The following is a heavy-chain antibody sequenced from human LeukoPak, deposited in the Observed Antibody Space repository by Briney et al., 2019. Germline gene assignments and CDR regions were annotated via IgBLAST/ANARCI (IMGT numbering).Heavy chain of an antibody. D-gene: IGHD3-22*01. V-gene: IGHV3-30*02. Sequence: GGSLRLSCAASGFTFSSYGMHWVRQAPGKGLEWVAFIRYGGSNKYYADSVKGRFTISRDNSKNTVHLQMNSLRAEDTAMYYCARRAGDYSHPYDYWGQGTLVTVSS. J-gene: IGHJ4*02. CDR1: GFTFSSYG. CDR2: IRYGGSNK. CDR3: ARRAGDYSHPYDY.